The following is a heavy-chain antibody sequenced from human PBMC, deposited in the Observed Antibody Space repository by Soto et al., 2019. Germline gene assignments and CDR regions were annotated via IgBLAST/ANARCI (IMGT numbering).Heavy chain of an antibody. Sequence: SETLSLTCAVYGGSFSGYYWSWIRQPPGKGLEWIGEINHSGSTNYNPSLKSRVTISVDTSKNQFSLKLSSVTAADTAVYYCASTAPCSGGCCLSWFYGMDVWGQGTTVTVSS. CDR3: ASTAPCSGGCCLSWFYGMDV. D-gene: IGHD2-15*01. J-gene: IGHJ6*02. CDR2: INHSGST. V-gene: IGHV4-34*01. CDR1: GGSFSGYY.